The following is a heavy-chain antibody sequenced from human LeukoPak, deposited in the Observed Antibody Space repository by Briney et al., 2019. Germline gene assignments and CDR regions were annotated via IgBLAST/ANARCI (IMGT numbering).Heavy chain of an antibody. CDR3: ARDLRGSANWFDP. D-gene: IGHD3-10*01. CDR1: GYTFTGYY. CDR2: INPNSGGT. Sequence: ASVKVSCKASGYTFTGYYMHWVRQAPGQGLEWMGWINPNSGGTNYAQKFQGRVTMTRDTSISTAYMEPSRLRSDDTAVYYCARDLRGSANWFDPWRQGTLVTVSS. V-gene: IGHV1-2*02. J-gene: IGHJ5*02.